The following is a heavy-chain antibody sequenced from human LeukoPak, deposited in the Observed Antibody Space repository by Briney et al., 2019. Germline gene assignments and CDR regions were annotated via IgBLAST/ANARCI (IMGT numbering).Heavy chain of an antibody. D-gene: IGHD2-15*01. CDR1: GFTFSSYW. CDR2: INSDGSST. CDR3: AREDCSGGSCYRRNNWFDP. J-gene: IGHJ5*02. V-gene: IGHV3-74*01. Sequence: GGSLRLSCAASGFTFSSYWMHWVRQAPGKGLVWVSRINSDGSSTSYAGSVKGRFTISRDNAKNTLYLQMNSLRAEDTAVYYCAREDCSGGSCYRRNNWFDPWGQGTLVTVSS.